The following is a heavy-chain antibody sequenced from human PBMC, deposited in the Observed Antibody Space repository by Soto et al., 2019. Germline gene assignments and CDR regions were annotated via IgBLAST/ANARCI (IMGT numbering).Heavy chain of an antibody. CDR3: AIPLAARPYGMDV. Sequence: QVQLVQSGAEVKKPGASVKVSCKASGYTFTSYYMHWVRQAPGQGLEWMGIINPSGGSTSYAQKFQGRVTMTRDTSTSTVYMELSSLRSEDTAVYYCAIPLAARPYGMDVWGQGTTVTVSS. D-gene: IGHD6-6*01. CDR1: GYTFTSYY. V-gene: IGHV1-46*01. J-gene: IGHJ6*02. CDR2: INPSGGST.